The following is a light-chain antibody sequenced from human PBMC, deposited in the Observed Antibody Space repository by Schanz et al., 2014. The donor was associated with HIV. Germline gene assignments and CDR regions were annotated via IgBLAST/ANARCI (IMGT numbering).Light chain of an antibody. J-gene: IGLJ3*02. CDR1: DSNIGNNA. CDR3: CSYAGRSTWV. Sequence: QSVLTQPPSVSGTPGQRVTISCSGSDSNIGNNAAFWYQQFPGTAPKLLIYTNNQRPSGVPDRFSGSKSGTSATLGITGLQTGDEADYYCCSYAGRSTWVFGGGTKLTVL. V-gene: IGLV1-44*01. CDR2: TNN.